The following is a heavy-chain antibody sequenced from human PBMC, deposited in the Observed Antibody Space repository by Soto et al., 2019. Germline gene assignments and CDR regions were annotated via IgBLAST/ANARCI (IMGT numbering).Heavy chain of an antibody. CDR1: GYIFTSYW. CDR2: IDPSDSYT. Sequence: PGESLKISCNGSGYIFTSYWISWVRQMPGKGLEWMGRIDPSDSYTNYSPSFQGHVTISADKSISTAYLQWSSLKASDTAMYYCARLSLLWFGELLYGMDVWGQGTTVTVSS. V-gene: IGHV5-10-1*01. J-gene: IGHJ6*02. D-gene: IGHD3-10*01. CDR3: ARLSLLWFGELLYGMDV.